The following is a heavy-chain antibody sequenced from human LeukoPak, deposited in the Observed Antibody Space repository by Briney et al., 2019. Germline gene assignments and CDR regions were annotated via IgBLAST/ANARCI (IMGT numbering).Heavy chain of an antibody. V-gene: IGHV4-4*02. Sequence: SETLSLTCGVSGGSISTTNWWTWVRQPPGEGLEWIGEVHLSGRTHYNPSLESRVTMSVDMSENHISLRLTSVTAADTAVYYCAREGGPYRPLDYSGQGALVTVSS. J-gene: IGHJ4*02. CDR3: AREGGPYRPLDY. CDR1: GGSISTTNW. CDR2: VHLSGRT.